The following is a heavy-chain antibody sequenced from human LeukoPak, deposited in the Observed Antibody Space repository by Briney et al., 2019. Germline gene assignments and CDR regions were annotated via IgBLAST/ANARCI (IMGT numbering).Heavy chain of an antibody. CDR2: INPSGGST. CDR1: GYTFTRHY. D-gene: IGHD3-3*01. Sequence: GASVKVSCKASGYTFTRHYIHWVRQAPGQGPEWLGIINPSGGSTNYAQKVQGRVTMTRDTSTSTVYMELSSLRSEDTAMYYYASWGGEAKHGLWSGPFDYWGQGTLVIVSS. J-gene: IGHJ4*02. V-gene: IGHV1-46*01. CDR3: ASWGGEAKHGLWSGPFDY.